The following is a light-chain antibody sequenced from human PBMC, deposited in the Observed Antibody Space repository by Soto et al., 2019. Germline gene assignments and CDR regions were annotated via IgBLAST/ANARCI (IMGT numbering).Light chain of an antibody. Sequence: EIRVTQSPSTLSLSPRERANLSCRASQSVNIYLAWYQQKPGQAPRLLIYDASNRATGIPARFSGSGSGTDFTLTISRLEPEDFAVYYCQQYGSSGTFAQGSKVDIK. CDR1: QSVNIY. J-gene: IGKJ1*01. CDR3: QQYGSSGT. V-gene: IGKV3-20*01. CDR2: DAS.